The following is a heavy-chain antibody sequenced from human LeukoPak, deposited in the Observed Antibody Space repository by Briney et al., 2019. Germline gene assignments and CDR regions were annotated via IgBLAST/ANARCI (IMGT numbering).Heavy chain of an antibody. D-gene: IGHD5-12*01. J-gene: IGHJ4*02. CDR3: ARVLRGYSGYDSHFDY. V-gene: IGHV4-34*01. Sequence: PSETLSLTCAVYGGSFSGYYWSWIRQPPGKGLEWIGEINHSGRTNYNPSLKSRVTISVDTSKNQFSLKLSSVTAADTAVYYCARVLRGYSGYDSHFDYWGQGTLVTVSS. CDR1: GGSFSGYY. CDR2: INHSGRT.